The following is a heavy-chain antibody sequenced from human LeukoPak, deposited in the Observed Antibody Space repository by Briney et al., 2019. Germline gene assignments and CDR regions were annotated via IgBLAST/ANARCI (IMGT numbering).Heavy chain of an antibody. Sequence: ASVKVSCKASGYTFTSYGVSWVRQAPGQGLEWMGWISAYNGNTNYAQKLQGRVTMTTDTSTSTAYMELRSLRSDDTAVYYCARQTAIFGVVITGYYFDYWGQGTLVTVSS. D-gene: IGHD3-3*01. CDR3: ARQTAIFGVVITGYYFDY. J-gene: IGHJ4*02. CDR2: ISAYNGNT. CDR1: GYTFTSYG. V-gene: IGHV1-18*01.